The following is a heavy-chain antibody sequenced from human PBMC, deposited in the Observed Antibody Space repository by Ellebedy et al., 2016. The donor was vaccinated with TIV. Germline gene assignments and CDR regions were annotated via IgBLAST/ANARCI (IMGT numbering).Heavy chain of an antibody. CDR3: ARLGHGSGSSDWFDP. V-gene: IGHV3-9*01. J-gene: IGHJ5*02. CDR2: ISWNSGSI. Sequence: PGGSLRLSCAASGFTFDDYAMHWVRQAPGKGLEWVSGISWNSGSIGYADSVKGRFTISRDNAKNSLYLQMNSLRAEDTAVYYCARLGHGSGSSDWFDPWGQGTLVTVSS. CDR1: GFTFDDYA. D-gene: IGHD3-10*01.